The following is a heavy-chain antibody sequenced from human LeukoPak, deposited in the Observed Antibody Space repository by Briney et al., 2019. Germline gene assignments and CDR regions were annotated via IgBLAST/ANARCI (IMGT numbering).Heavy chain of an antibody. CDR1: GFTFDDYA. Sequence: GGSLRLSCAVSGFTFDDYAMHWVRQAPGKSLEWVSLISWDGGSTYYADSVKGRFTISRDNSINSLYLQMNSLRAEDTALYYCAKDRLVKRDCSSTSCYNIDYWAREPWSPSPQ. CDR3: AKDRLVKRDCSSTSCYNIDY. V-gene: IGHV3-43D*04. CDR2: ISWDGGST. J-gene: IGHJ4*02. D-gene: IGHD2-2*01.